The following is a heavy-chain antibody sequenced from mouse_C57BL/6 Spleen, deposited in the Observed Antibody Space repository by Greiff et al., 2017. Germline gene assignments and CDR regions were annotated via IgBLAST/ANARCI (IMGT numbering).Heavy chain of an antibody. D-gene: IGHD2-3*01. CDR2: IYPGSGST. J-gene: IGHJ4*01. Sequence: QVQLQQPGAELVKPGASVKMSCKASGYTFTSYWITWVKQRPGQGLEWIGDIYPGSGSTNYNEKFKSKATLTVDTSSSTAYMQLSSLTSEDSAVXYSARFDGYYPYYAMDYWGQGTSVTVSS. CDR1: GYTFTSYW. CDR3: ARFDGYYPYYAMDY. V-gene: IGHV1-55*01.